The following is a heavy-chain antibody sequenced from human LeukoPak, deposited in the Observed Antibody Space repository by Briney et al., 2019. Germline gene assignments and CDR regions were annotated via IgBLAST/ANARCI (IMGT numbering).Heavy chain of an antibody. J-gene: IGHJ4*02. CDR3: AGSVVVPAAIDY. V-gene: IGHV4-39*07. CDR2: IYHSGST. Sequence: PSETLSLTCTVSGVSISSSSYYWGWIRQPPGKGLEWIGYIYHSGSTYYNPSLKSRVTISVDRSKNQFSLKLSSVTAADTAVYYCAGSVVVPAAIDYWGQGTLVTVSS. CDR1: GVSISSSSYY. D-gene: IGHD2-2*01.